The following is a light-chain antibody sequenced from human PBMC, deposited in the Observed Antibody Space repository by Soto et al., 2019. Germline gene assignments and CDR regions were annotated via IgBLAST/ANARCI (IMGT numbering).Light chain of an antibody. V-gene: IGKV4-1*01. Sequence: DIVMTQSPDSLAVSLGERVTINCKSSQSVLYSSNNRNYLAWYQQKPGQAPRLLFYGASTRATGLPARFSGTGSGTEFTLTINSLQAEDSAVYYCQQYYNWPRTFGQGTRLEIK. CDR3: QQYYNWPRT. CDR2: GAS. J-gene: IGKJ5*01. CDR1: QSVLYSSNNRNY.